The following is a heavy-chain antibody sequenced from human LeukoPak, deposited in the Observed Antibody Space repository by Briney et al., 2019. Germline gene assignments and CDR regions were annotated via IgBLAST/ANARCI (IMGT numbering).Heavy chain of an antibody. D-gene: IGHD3-22*01. CDR2: ISSSSNLI. CDR1: GFTFSSYS. Sequence: GGSLRLSCAASGFTFSSYSMNWVRQAPGKGMEWVSYISSSSNLIYYADSVKGRFTISRDNAKNSLYLQMNSLRVEDMAVYYCARASTSSVGLTNYWGQGTLVTVSS. V-gene: IGHV3-48*01. J-gene: IGHJ4*02. CDR3: ARASTSSVGLTNY.